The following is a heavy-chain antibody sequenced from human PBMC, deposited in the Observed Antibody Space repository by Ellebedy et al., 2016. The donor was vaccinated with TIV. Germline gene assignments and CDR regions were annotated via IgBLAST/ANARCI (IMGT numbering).Heavy chain of an antibody. CDR3: AKSTGANTYFDY. J-gene: IGHJ4*02. D-gene: IGHD1-1*01. CDR2: ISGSGGST. CDR1: GFTFSSYA. Sequence: GESLKISCAASGFTFSSYAMSWVRQAPGKGLEWVSAISGSGGSTYYADSVKGRFTISRDNSKNTLYLQMNSLRAEDTAVYYCAKSTGANTYFDYWGQGTLVTVSS. V-gene: IGHV3-23*01.